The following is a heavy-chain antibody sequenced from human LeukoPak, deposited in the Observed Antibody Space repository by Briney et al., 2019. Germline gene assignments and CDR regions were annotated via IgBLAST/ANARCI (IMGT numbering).Heavy chain of an antibody. V-gene: IGHV3-66*01. J-gene: IGHJ4*02. Sequence: GGSLRLSCAASGFTVSSNYMSWVRQARGKGLEWVSIIYSGGSTYYADSVKGRFTISRDNSKNTLYLQMNSLRAEDTAVYYCARANWGHPMYYFDYWGQGTLVTVSS. CDR1: GFTVSSNY. CDR2: IYSGGST. D-gene: IGHD7-27*01. CDR3: ARANWGHPMYYFDY.